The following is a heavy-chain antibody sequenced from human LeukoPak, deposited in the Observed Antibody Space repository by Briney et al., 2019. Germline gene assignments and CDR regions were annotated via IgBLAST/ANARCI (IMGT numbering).Heavy chain of an antibody. CDR2: IIPIFGTA. Sequence: SVKVSCKASGGTFSSYAISWVRQAPGQGLERMGGIIPIFGTANYAQKFQGRVTITTDESTSTAYMELSSLRSEDTAVYYCARESGVPAAIRYCQHWGQGTLVSVST. J-gene: IGHJ1*01. CDR1: GGTFSSYA. CDR3: ARESGVPAAIRYCQH. V-gene: IGHV1-69*05. D-gene: IGHD2-2*02.